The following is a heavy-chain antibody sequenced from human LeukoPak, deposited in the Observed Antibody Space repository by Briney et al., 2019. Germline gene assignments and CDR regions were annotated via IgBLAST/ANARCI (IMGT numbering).Heavy chain of an antibody. CDR1: GFTFTDYW. CDR2: IRQDGGEK. D-gene: IGHD6-13*01. V-gene: IGHV3-7*01. J-gene: IGHJ4*01. Sequence: PGGSLRLSCAVSGFTFTDYWMNWVRQAPGKGLEWVASIRQDGGEKSYVDSVKGRLTISRDNTKNPLYLQMSSLRAEYTALYYCARDGTAPGLYFDLWGQGTLVTVSS. CDR3: ARDGTAPGLYFDL.